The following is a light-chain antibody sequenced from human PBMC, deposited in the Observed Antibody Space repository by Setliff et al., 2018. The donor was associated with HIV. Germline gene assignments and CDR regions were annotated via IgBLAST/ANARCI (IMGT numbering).Light chain of an antibody. CDR1: SSNIGTNT. CDR3: ATWDDSLNGRV. J-gene: IGLJ1*01. V-gene: IGLV1-44*01. CDR2: SDN. Sequence: QSVLTQTPSAPGTPGQGVTISCSGGSSNIGTNTVNWYQKLPGTAPKLLMYSDNQRPSGVPDRFSASKSGTSASLAISGLQSEDEADYYCATWDDSLNGRVFGTGTKVTVL.